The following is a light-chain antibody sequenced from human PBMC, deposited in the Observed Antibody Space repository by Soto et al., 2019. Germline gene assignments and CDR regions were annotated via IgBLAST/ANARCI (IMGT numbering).Light chain of an antibody. CDR1: QSSSNW. J-gene: IGKJ4*01. CDR2: KTS. Sequence: DIQMTQSPSTLSASVGDRVTITCRASQSSSNWVAWYQQKPGKAPKLRIYKTSNLDSGVQSRFSGSGSGTEFSLTISSLQPDDFATYYCQQYKSFALTFGGGTRVEVK. CDR3: QQYKSFALT. V-gene: IGKV1-5*03.